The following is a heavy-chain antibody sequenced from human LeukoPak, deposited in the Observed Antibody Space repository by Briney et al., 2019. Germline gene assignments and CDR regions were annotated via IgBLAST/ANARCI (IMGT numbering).Heavy chain of an antibody. V-gene: IGHV3-30*02. J-gene: IGHJ4*02. CDR1: GFTFSSYG. CDR3: ARGVNNYDILTGRAHDY. Sequence: PGGSLRLSCAASGFTFSSYGMHWVRQAPGKGLEWVAFIRYDGSNKYYADSVKGRFTISRDNAKNSLYLQMNSLRAEDTAVYYCARGVNNYDILTGRAHDYWGQGTLVTVSS. D-gene: IGHD3-9*01. CDR2: IRYDGSNK.